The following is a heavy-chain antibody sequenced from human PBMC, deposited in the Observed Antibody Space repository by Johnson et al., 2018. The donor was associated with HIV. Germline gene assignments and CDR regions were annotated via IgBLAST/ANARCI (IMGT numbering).Heavy chain of an antibody. V-gene: IGHV3-20*04. CDR2: INWNGDTT. CDR3: AREAGSGSYSPWRPDAFDI. Sequence: VQLVESGGGVVQPGGSLRLSCAASGFTFSTFGMHWVRQAPGKGLEWVSGINWNGDTTAYADSVKGRFTISRDNAKNSLYLQMNRLRAEDTALYYWAREAGSGSYSPWRPDAFDIWGQGTMVTVSS. J-gene: IGHJ3*02. CDR1: GFTFSTFG. D-gene: IGHD3-10*01.